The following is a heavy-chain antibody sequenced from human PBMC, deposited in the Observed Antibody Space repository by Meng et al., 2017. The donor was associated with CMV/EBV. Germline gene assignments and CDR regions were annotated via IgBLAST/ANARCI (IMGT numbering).Heavy chain of an antibody. D-gene: IGHD2-2*01. CDR2: IYTSGST. CDR1: GGSISSYY. Sequence: QVHLTESHPGLVKPSETLSPTCTVSGGSISSYYWSWIRQPAGKGLEWIGRIYTSGSTNYNPSLKSRVTMSVDTSKNQFSLKLSSVTAADTAVYYCARDLMNCSSTSCANWFDPWGQGTLVTVSS. V-gene: IGHV4-4*07. CDR3: ARDLMNCSSTSCANWFDP. J-gene: IGHJ5*02.